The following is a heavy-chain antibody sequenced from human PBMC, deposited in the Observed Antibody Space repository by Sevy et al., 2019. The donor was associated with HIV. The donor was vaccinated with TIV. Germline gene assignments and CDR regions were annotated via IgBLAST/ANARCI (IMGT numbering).Heavy chain of an antibody. Sequence: ASVKVSCKVSGYTLTELSMHWLRQAPGKGLEWVGIFDPEDGETVYEHNFQGRVSMTEDTSTDTAYMEVISLKFEDTAVYYCATTKDYYDSSGYPFDYWGQGTLVTVSS. CDR3: ATTKDYYDSSGYPFDY. CDR2: FDPEDGET. J-gene: IGHJ4*02. D-gene: IGHD3-22*01. CDR1: GYTLTELS. V-gene: IGHV1-24*01.